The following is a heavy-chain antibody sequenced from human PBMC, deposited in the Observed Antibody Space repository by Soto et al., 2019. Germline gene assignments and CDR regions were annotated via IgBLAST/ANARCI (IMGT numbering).Heavy chain of an antibody. CDR1: EGTFNSYA. V-gene: IGHV1-69*01. CDR3: ASGASHWYPYFFDS. Sequence: QAQVVQSGAEVRKPGSSVKLSCKASEGTFNSYAIAWVRQATGQGLEWMGGIIPYNHTLNYAQKFQDRVTITAYDSTNTVYMELSSLRSDDTAVYFCASGASHWYPYFFDSWAQGTLVTFAS. D-gene: IGHD6-13*01. J-gene: IGHJ4*02. CDR2: IIPYNHTL.